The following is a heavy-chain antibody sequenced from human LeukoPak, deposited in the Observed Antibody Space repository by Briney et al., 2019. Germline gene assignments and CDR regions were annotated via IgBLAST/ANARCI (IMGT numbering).Heavy chain of an antibody. D-gene: IGHD3-22*01. J-gene: IGHJ4*02. Sequence: PGGSLRLSCAASGFTFSSYAMSWVRQAPGKGLECVSAISGSGGSTYYADSVKGRFTISRDNSKNTLYLQMNSLRAEDTAVYYCAKDRVTYYYDSSGYSTLVWGQGTLVTVSS. CDR3: AKDRVTYYYDSSGYSTLV. V-gene: IGHV3-23*01. CDR2: ISGSGGST. CDR1: GFTFSSYA.